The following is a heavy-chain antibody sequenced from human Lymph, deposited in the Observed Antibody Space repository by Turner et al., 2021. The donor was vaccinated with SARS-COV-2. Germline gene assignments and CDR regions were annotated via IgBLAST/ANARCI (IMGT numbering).Heavy chain of an antibody. CDR3: AREMGAGSDY. CDR1: GFTFSSYA. CDR2: ISYDGSNK. D-gene: IGHD3-10*01. Sequence: QVPLLESGVGVVQPGRSLTLACAASGFTFSSYAMHWVRQAPGKGLEWVALISYDGSNKYYADSVKGRFTISRDNSKNTLYLQMNSLRAEDTAVYYCAREMGAGSDYWGQGTLVTVSS. J-gene: IGHJ4*02. V-gene: IGHV3-30*04.